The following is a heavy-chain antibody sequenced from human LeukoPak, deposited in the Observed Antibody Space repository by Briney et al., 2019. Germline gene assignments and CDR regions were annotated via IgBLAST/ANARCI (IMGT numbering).Heavy chain of an antibody. J-gene: IGHJ6*02. CDR3: AKDRYDTSVWPYYYAMDV. V-gene: IGHV3-23*01. Sequence: GGSLRLSCAASGFIFNTYPMTWVRQAPGKGLEWVSYITGSSDSVYYADAVKGRFTISRDNSKNTLYLQMNSLRAEDTAIYCCAKDRYDTSVWPYYYAMDVWGQGTTVIVSS. D-gene: IGHD3-22*01. CDR2: ITGSSDSV. CDR1: GFIFNTYP.